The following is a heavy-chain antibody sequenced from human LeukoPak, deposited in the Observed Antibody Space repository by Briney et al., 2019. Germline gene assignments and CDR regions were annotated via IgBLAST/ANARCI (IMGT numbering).Heavy chain of an antibody. CDR3: ARVGELRPPDY. Sequence: GGSLRLSCAASGCTFSSYEMNWVRQAPAKGLEWVSYISSSGSTIYYADSVKGRLTISRDNAKNSLYLQMNSLRAEDTAVYYCARVGELRPPDYWGQGTLVTVSS. CDR1: GCTFSSYE. V-gene: IGHV3-48*03. J-gene: IGHJ4*02. CDR2: ISSSGSTI. D-gene: IGHD1-26*01.